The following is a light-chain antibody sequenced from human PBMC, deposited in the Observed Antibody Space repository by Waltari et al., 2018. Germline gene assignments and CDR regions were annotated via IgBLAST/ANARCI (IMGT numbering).Light chain of an antibody. J-gene: IGLJ2*01. V-gene: IGLV1-44*01. Sequence: QSVLTQPPSASGTPGQRVTISCSGSSSNIGRKVVNRYQQPPGSAPKLLIQSNNQRPSGFPDRFSGSKSGTSASLAISGLQSADEADYYCAAWDDSLNGHVVFGGGTKLTVL. CDR3: AAWDDSLNGHVV. CDR1: SSNIGRKV. CDR2: SNN.